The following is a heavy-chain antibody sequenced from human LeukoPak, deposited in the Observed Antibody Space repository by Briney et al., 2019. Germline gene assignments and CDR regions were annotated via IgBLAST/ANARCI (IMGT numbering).Heavy chain of an antibody. CDR2: IYYSGST. D-gene: IGHD3-9*01. V-gene: IGHV4-31*03. J-gene: IGHJ4*02. CDR3: ARGGYYDILDGPFDY. CDR1: GGSISRGSYY. Sequence: PSQTLSLTCTVSGGSISRGSYYWSWIRQHPGKGLEWIGYIYYSGSTSYNPSLKSRVTISVDTSKNQFSLKMTSVTAADTAVYYCARGGYYDILDGPFDYWGQGTLVTVSS.